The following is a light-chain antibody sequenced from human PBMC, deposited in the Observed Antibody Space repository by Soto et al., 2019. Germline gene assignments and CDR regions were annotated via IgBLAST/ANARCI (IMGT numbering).Light chain of an antibody. CDR3: QQHNSYPIT. CDR1: QGISRS. CDR2: EAS. Sequence: AIQLTQSPSSLSASVGDRVTITCRASQGISRSLAWYQQKPGKAPKLLIYEASSLQSGVPSRFSGSGSGTDFTLTINSLQPEDFATYYCQQHNSYPITFGQGTRLEIK. V-gene: IGKV1-13*02. J-gene: IGKJ5*01.